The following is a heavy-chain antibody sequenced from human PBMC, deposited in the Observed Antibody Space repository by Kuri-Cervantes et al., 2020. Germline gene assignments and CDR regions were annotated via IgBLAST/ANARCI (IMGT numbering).Heavy chain of an antibody. Sequence: SGPTLVKPTQTLTLTCTFSGFSLSTSGVGVGWIRQPPGKALEWLALIYWDDDKRYSPSLRSRLTITKYTSKNQLVLTMTNMDPADTATYYCAHGTYCTGGVCPPFAYWGQGTLVTVSS. D-gene: IGHD2-8*02. V-gene: IGHV2-5*02. CDR1: GFSLSTSGVG. CDR2: IYWDDDK. J-gene: IGHJ4*02. CDR3: AHGTYCTGGVCPPFAY.